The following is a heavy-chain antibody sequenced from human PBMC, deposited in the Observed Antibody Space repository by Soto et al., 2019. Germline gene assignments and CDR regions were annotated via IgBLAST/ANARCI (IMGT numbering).Heavy chain of an antibody. CDR1: GGSISSFY. CDR3: ARLWEGFGELLAFDY. D-gene: IGHD3-10*01. CDR2: IYYSGST. V-gene: IGHV4-59*01. Sequence: SETLSLTCTVSGGSISSFYWSWVRQPPGKGLEWIGYIYYSGSTNYNPSLKSRVTISVDTSKNQFSLKLSSVTAADTAVYYCARLWEGFGELLAFDYWGQGTLVTVSS. J-gene: IGHJ4*02.